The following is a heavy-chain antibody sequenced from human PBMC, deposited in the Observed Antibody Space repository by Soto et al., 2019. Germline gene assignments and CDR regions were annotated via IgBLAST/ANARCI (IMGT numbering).Heavy chain of an antibody. CDR1: GGTFSTDS. V-gene: IGHV1-69*12. CDR3: AREIDGYYGMDV. Sequence: QVQLVQSGAEVKKPGSSVKVSCKASGGTFSTDSISWVRQAPGQGLEWMGGIIPMFGTANNAQKFQGRVTITADESTSTAXMELSSLRSEDTAVYFCAREIDGYYGMDVWGQGTTVTVAS. CDR2: IIPMFGTA. J-gene: IGHJ6*02.